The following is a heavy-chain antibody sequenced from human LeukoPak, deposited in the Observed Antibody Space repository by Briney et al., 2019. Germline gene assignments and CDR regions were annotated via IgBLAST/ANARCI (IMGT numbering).Heavy chain of an antibody. CDR2: ISHDGSNK. V-gene: IGHV3-30*18. D-gene: IGHD3-3*01. CDR3: AKAAHYDFWSGYDY. J-gene: IGHJ4*02. CDR1: GFTFRTYG. Sequence: GGSLRLSCAASGFTFRTYGMHWVRQAPGKGLEWVAAISHDGSNKDYADSVKARFTISRDNSKNTLYLQMNSLRAEDTAVYYCAKAAHYDFWSGYDYWGQGTVVTVSS.